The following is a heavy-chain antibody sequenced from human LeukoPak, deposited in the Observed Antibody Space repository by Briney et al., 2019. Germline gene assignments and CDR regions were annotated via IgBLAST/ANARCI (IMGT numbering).Heavy chain of an antibody. Sequence: SETLSLTCTVSGGSISGYYWSWIRQPAGRGLEWIGRIYSSGNTNYNPSLRSRITMSVESSKKKFSLKLNSVTAADTAVYYCARGEWWFDPWGQGTLVTVSS. J-gene: IGHJ5*02. V-gene: IGHV4-4*07. CDR2: IYSSGNT. CDR3: ARGEWWFDP. D-gene: IGHD3-3*01. CDR1: GGSISGYY.